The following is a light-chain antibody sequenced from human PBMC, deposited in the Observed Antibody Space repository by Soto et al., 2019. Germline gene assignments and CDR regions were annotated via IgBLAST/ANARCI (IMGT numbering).Light chain of an antibody. J-gene: IGKJ2*01. CDR1: QDISNY. V-gene: IGKV1-33*01. Sequence: DIQMTQSPSSLSASVGDRVTITCQASQDISNYLNWYQQKPGKAPKLLIYDASNLETGVPSRFSGSGSGTDFTFTISSLQPEDIATYYCQQYDNLLPGFGQGTKLEIE. CDR3: QQYDNLLPG. CDR2: DAS.